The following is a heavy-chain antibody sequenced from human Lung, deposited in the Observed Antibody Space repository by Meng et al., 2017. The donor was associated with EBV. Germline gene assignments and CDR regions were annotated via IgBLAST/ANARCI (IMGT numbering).Heavy chain of an antibody. CDR1: GDSIGNGYF. J-gene: IGHJ4*02. D-gene: IGHD5-18*01. Sequence: QVQLQESGPRLVKPSQTLSLTCTVSGDSIGNGYFWSWIRQPPGKGLEWIGYIYNVGATYYNPSLRSRVSISVDMSMTRFSLKLTSVTAADTAMYYCARDRGYLYPSDFWGRGTLVTVSS. CDR3: ARDRGYLYPSDF. CDR2: IYNVGAT. V-gene: IGHV4-30-4*01.